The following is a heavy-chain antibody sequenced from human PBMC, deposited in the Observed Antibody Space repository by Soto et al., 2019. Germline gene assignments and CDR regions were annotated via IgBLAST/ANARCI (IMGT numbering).Heavy chain of an antibody. Sequence: GGSLRLSCRTSGFTFGDSAMSWVRQAPGKGLEWVAFIRSKAYGGTTEYAASVKGRFTISRDDSKSIAYLQMNSLKAEDTAVYYCTREEKWELLSYYYGMDVWGQGTTVTVSS. CDR2: IRSKAYGGTT. CDR1: GFTFGDSA. CDR3: TREEKWELLSYYYGMDV. J-gene: IGHJ6*02. D-gene: IGHD1-26*01. V-gene: IGHV3-49*04.